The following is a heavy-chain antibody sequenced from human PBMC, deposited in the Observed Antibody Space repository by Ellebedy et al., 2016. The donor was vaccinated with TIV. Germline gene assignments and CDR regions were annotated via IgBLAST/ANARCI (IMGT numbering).Heavy chain of an antibody. J-gene: IGHJ6*03. CDR2: VSGSGKTT. Sequence: GESLKISCTASGSTFSTYLMNWVRQAPGKGLEWVSYVSGSGKTTYYTDSVKGRFTISRDNAKNSLYLHINSQSAEDTAMYYCARVRSVNHYMDVWGKGTMVTVSS. V-gene: IGHV3-48*04. CDR3: ARVRSVNHYMDV. CDR1: GSTFSTYL. D-gene: IGHD3-3*01.